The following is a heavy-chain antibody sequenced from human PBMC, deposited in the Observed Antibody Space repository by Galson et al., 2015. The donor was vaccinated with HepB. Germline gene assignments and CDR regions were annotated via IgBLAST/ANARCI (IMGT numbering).Heavy chain of an antibody. CDR1: GYTFTDYY. V-gene: IGHV1-2*06. CDR2: LTTNTATT. Sequence: SVKLSCTASGYTFTDYYLHWLRQAPGQGLEWVGRLTTNTATTNSASTLQRSITLTNDTSISTAYMEMNRLTSDDAAVYYCARLANGPDTFDFWGQGTMVIVSS. D-gene: IGHD2-8*01. CDR3: ARLANGPDTFDF. J-gene: IGHJ4*02.